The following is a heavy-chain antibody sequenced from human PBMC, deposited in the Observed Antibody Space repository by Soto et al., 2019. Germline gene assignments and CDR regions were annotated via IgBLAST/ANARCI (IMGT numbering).Heavy chain of an antibody. CDR3: AKDLYCATNYCSRSYDY. J-gene: IGHJ4*02. Sequence: EVQLLESGGGLVQPGGSLRLSCAASGLTFTSYAMSWLRQAPGKGLEWVSGIGNNGDVTYYAASVKGRFTISGDTSKNTLYLQMNSLRAEDTAVYYCAKDLYCATNYCSRSYDYWGQGTLVTVSS. CDR1: GLTFTSYA. V-gene: IGHV3-23*01. CDR2: IGNNGDVT. D-gene: IGHD2-21*01.